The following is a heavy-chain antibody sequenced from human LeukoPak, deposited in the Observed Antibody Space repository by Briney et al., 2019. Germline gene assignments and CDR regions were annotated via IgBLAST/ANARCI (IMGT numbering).Heavy chain of an antibody. Sequence: SQTLSLTCAVSGGSISSGGYSWSWIRQPPGKGLEWIGYIYHSGSTYYNPSLKSRVTISVDRSKNQFSLKLSSVTAADTAVYYCARVNIVGSSGYSTQFDPWGQGTLVTVSS. CDR3: ARVNIVGSSGYSTQFDP. J-gene: IGHJ5*02. V-gene: IGHV4-30-2*01. D-gene: IGHD3-22*01. CDR1: GGSISSGGYS. CDR2: IYHSGST.